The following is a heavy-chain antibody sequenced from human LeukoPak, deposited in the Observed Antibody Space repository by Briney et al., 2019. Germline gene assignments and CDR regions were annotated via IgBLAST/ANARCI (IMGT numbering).Heavy chain of an antibody. CDR3: AREHLGATIIGYYYYYYGMDV. CDR2: IYTSGST. J-gene: IGHJ6*02. CDR1: GYSISSGYY. D-gene: IGHD1-26*01. V-gene: IGHV4-4*07. Sequence: PSETLSLTCTVSGYSISSGYYWSWIRQPAGKGLEWIGRIYTSGSTNYNPSLKSRVTMSVDTSKNQFSLKLSSVTAADTAVYYCAREHLGATIIGYYYYYYGMDVWGQGTTVTVSS.